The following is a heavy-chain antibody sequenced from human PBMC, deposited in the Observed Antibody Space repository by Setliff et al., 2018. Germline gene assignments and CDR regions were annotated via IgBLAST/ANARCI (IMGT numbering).Heavy chain of an antibody. V-gene: IGHV1-2*02. CDR2: INPNTGGA. D-gene: IGHD2-8*01. CDR3: ERLVRYCTRVTCQRSSDGDF. J-gene: IGHJ4*02. CDR1: GYTFSDYY. Sequence: ASVKVSCKASGYTFSDYYMHWIRQAPGQGPEWMGCINPNTGGARFAQKFQFGVTMTADKAITTAYMELTRLTSDDTAMYFCERLVRYCTRVTCQRSSDGDFWGQGTPVTVSS.